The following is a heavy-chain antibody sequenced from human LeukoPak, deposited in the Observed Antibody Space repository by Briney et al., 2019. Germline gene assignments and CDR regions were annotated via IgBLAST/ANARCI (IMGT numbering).Heavy chain of an antibody. CDR1: GFTFSDYY. J-gene: IGHJ4*02. D-gene: IGHD2-21*02. V-gene: IGHV3-11*05. CDR2: ISGTSTYT. Sequence: GGSLRLSCAASGFTFSDYYTSWIRQAPGKGLEWVSYISGTSTYTDYADSVKGRFTISRDNAKNSLYLQMNSLRAEDTAVYYCARDISYCGGDCAPYYFDYWGQGTLVTVSS. CDR3: ARDISYCGGDCAPYYFDY.